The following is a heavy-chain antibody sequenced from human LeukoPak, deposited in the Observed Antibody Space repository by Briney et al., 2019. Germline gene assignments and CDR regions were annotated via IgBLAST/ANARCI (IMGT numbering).Heavy chain of an antibody. J-gene: IGHJ4*02. CDR3: ARGPLRGGSYSEGDY. V-gene: IGHV1-2*02. CDR1: GYTFTGYY. D-gene: IGHD3-10*01. Sequence: ASVKVSCKASGYTFTGYYMHWVRQAPGQGLEWMGWINPNSGGTNYAQKFQGRVTMTRDTSISTAYMELSRLRSDDTAVYYCARGPLRGGSYSEGDYWGQGTLVTVSS. CDR2: INPNSGGT.